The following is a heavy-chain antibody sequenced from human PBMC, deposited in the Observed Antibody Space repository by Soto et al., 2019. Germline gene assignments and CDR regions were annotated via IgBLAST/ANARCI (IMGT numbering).Heavy chain of an antibody. CDR1: GFMFSTYL. V-gene: IGHV3-7*01. CDR3: VGALTYEVPYYYYGMDV. J-gene: IGHJ6*02. CDR2: IKQGGNEK. Sequence: PGGSLRLSCEASGFMFSTYLMSWVRQAPGKGLEWVANIKQGGNEKFYVDSVKGRFTISRDNAKKSLFLQMNSLRPEDTAVYYCVGALTYEVPYYYYGMDVWGQRTTVTVSS. D-gene: IGHD3-16*01.